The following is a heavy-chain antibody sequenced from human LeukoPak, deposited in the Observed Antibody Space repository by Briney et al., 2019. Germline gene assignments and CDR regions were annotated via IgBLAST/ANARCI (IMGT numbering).Heavy chain of an antibody. J-gene: IGHJ4*02. CDR2: INSDGTTP. CDR3: TLGYCRGGSCYQSDY. Sequence: GGSLRLSCAASRFTSSNYWMNWVRQAPGKGLVWVSRINSDGTTPTYAESVKGRSTISRDNAKNTLYLQMNSLRVEDTAVYYCTLGYCRGGSCYQSDYWGQGTLVTVSS. CDR1: RFTSSNYW. V-gene: IGHV3-74*01. D-gene: IGHD2-15*01.